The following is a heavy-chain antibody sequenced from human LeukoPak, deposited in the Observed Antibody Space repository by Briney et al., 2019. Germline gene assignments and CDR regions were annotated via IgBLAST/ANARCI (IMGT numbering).Heavy chain of an antibody. CDR1: GGSISSGSYY. Sequence: SETLSLTCTVSGGSISSGSYYWSWIRQPAGKGLEWIGRIYTSGSTNYNPSLKSRVTISVDTSKNQFSLKLSSVTAADTAVYYCARDYYDILTGSYGNWFDPWGQGTLVTVSS. V-gene: IGHV4-61*02. CDR2: IYTSGST. J-gene: IGHJ5*02. D-gene: IGHD3-9*01. CDR3: ARDYYDILTGSYGNWFDP.